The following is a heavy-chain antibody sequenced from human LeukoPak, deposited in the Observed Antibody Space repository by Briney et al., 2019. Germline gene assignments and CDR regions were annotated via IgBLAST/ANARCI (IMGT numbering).Heavy chain of an antibody. CDR3: AIVVVPAAIADYYYYYMDV. CDR2: IIPIFGTA. CDR1: GGTFSSYA. Sequence: SVKVSCKASGGTFSSYALSWVRQAPGQGLEWMGGIIPIFGTANYAQKFQGRVTITTDESTSTAYMDLSSRRSEDTAVYYCAIVVVPAAIADYYYYYMDVWGKGTTVTVSS. D-gene: IGHD2-2*02. J-gene: IGHJ6*03. V-gene: IGHV1-69*05.